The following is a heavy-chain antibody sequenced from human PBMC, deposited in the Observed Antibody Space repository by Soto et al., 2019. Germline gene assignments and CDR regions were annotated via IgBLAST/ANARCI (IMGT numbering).Heavy chain of an antibody. J-gene: IGHJ6*02. CDR1: GGSGSSESHY. CDR3: ARDQYDFRSGSYYYAMEV. CDR2: IYYTVST. Sequence: SETLSLTCTVSGGSGSSESHYWSWSRQTPGKGLEWIGYIYYTVSTNYNPSLKGRVTVSVDTPRDQVSLRLSSVTRAATAVSYCARDQYDFRSGSYYYAMEVWGQGTKVTVSS. D-gene: IGHD3-3*01. V-gene: IGHV4-61*01.